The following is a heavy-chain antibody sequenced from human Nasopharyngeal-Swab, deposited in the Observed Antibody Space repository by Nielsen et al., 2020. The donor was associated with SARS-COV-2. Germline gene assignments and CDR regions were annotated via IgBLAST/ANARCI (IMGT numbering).Heavy chain of an antibody. CDR1: GDSISRSDDY. J-gene: IGHJ4*02. CDR3: ARIIRRRGWYSHVDY. Sequence: SETLSLTCTVSGDSISRSDDYWGWIRQTPGKGLEWIVRTYRSGSGSAYYNPSLKSRVTISIVPSKNLFSLNLKSVTAADTAVYYCARIIRRRGWYSHVDYWGQGTLVTVSS. CDR2: TYRSGSGSA. V-gene: IGHV4-39*07. D-gene: IGHD6-19*01.